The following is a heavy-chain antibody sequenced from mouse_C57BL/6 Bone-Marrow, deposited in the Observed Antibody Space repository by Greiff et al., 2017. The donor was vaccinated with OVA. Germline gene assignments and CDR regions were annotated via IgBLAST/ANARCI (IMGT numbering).Heavy chain of an antibody. Sequence: QVQLQQSGAELVKPGASVKLSCKASGYTFTSYWMHWVKQRPGQGLEWIGMIHPNSGSTNYNEKFKSKATLTVDKSSSTAYMQLSSLTSEDSAVYYCARWANWDLEYYFDYWGQGTTLTVSS. CDR3: ARWANWDLEYYFDY. J-gene: IGHJ2*01. CDR1: GYTFTSYW. D-gene: IGHD4-1*01. CDR2: IHPNSGST. V-gene: IGHV1-64*01.